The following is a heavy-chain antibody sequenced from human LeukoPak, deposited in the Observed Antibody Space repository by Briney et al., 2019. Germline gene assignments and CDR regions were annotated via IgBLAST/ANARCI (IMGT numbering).Heavy chain of an antibody. J-gene: IGHJ4*02. D-gene: IGHD3-10*01. CDR1: GFTFSSYW. V-gene: IGHV3-7*03. CDR2: IKQDGSEK. Sequence: GGSLRLSCAASGFTFSSYWMSWVRQAPGKGLEWVANIKQDGSEKYYVDSVKGRFTISRDNAKNSLYLQMNSLRAEDTALYYCAKGTGGLWFGELTFDYWGQGTLVTVSS. CDR3: AKGTGGLWFGELTFDY.